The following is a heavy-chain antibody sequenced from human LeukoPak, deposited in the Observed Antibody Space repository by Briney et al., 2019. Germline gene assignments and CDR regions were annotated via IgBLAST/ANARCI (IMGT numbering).Heavy chain of an antibody. CDR3: ARVRGGRSWYYYGMDV. CDR2: ISYDGDNE. J-gene: IGHJ6*02. CDR1: GFTFSNFA. V-gene: IGHV3-30-3*01. Sequence: GRSLRLSCAASGFTFSNFAMHWVRQAPGKGLEWVAVISYDGDNEYYADSVKGQFTISRDNSKDRLYLQMNSLRPEDTAMYYCARVRGGRSWYYYGMDVWGRGTTVTVSS. D-gene: IGHD3-16*01.